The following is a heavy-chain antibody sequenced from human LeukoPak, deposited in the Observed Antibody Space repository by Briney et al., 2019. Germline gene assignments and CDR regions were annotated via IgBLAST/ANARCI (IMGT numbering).Heavy chain of an antibody. CDR2: IYYSGST. CDR3: ARESGSSQTYFDY. CDR1: GGSISSYY. Sequence: SETLSLTCTVSGGSISSYYWSWIRQPPGKGLEWIGYIYYSGSTNYNPSLKSRVTISVDTSKNQFSLKLSSVTAADTAVYYCARESGSSQTYFDYWGQGTLVTVSS. J-gene: IGHJ4*02. D-gene: IGHD1-26*01. V-gene: IGHV4-59*01.